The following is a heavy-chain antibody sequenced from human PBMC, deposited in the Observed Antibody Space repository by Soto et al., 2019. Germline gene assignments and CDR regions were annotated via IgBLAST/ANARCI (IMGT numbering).Heavy chain of an antibody. CDR2: ISSRGGTK. CDR3: ARGTWGQPGVGMAV. V-gene: IGHV3-48*03. Sequence: EVQLVESGGGWVQPGGSLRLSCVASGFSFSTYEMDWVRQAPGRGLGWVSYISSRGGTKDYADSVKGRFTISRDNAKNELYLQMNSLRFEETAIYFSARGTWGQPGVGMAVAVQGITVTVSS. CDR1: GFSFSTYE. D-gene: IGHD3-10*01. J-gene: IGHJ6*02.